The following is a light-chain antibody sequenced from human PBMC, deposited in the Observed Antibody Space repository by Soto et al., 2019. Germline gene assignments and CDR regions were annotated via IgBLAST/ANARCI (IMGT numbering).Light chain of an antibody. CDR1: SSDVGDHNY. V-gene: IGLV2-14*01. J-gene: IGLJ1*01. CDR3: SSHTITNTLP. Sequence: QSVLTQPASVSGSPGQSITISCTGTSSDVGDHNYVAWYQQHPGKAPKLILYEVSNRPSGVSNRFSGSKSGNTASLTISGLQAEDEADYYCSSHTITNTLPFGTGTKV. CDR2: EVS.